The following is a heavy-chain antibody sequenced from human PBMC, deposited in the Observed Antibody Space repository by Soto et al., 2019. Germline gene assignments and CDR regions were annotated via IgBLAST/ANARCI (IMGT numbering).Heavy chain of an antibody. J-gene: IGHJ5*02. CDR1: GGTFSSYA. Sequence: ASVKVSCKASGGTFSSYAISWVRQAPGQGLEWMGGIIPIFGTANYAQKFQGRVTITADESTSTAYMELSSLRSEDTAVYYCARVIVATIPKIYWFEPWGQGTRVNVSS. V-gene: IGHV1-69*13. CDR3: ARVIVATIPKIYWFEP. D-gene: IGHD5-12*01. CDR2: IIPIFGTA.